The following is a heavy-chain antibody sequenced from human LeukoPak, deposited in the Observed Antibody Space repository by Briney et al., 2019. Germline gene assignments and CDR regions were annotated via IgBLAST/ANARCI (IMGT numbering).Heavy chain of an antibody. D-gene: IGHD6-13*01. CDR3: AREYSSSWYSPGMDV. CDR1: GGSISSSSYY. Sequence: SETLSRTGTVSGGSISSSSYYWGWIRQPPGKGLEWIGSIYYSGSTYYNPSLKSRVTISVDTSKNQFSLRLSSVTAADTGVYYCAREYSSSWYSPGMDVWGKGTTVNISS. V-gene: IGHV4-39*07. CDR2: IYYSGST. J-gene: IGHJ6*04.